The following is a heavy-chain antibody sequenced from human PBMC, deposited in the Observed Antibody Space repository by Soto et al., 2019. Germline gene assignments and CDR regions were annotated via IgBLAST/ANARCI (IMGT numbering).Heavy chain of an antibody. D-gene: IGHD3-16*01. V-gene: IGHV5-51*01. J-gene: IGHJ3*02. Sequence: GESLKISCKGSGHSFTNYWIGWVRQMPGKGLEWMGIIYPGDSDTSYSPSFQGHVTISADKSISTAYLQWSSLKASDTAMYYCARAYDYIWGSQPGPAFEIWGQGTMVTVSS. CDR2: IYPGDSDT. CDR3: ARAYDYIWGSQPGPAFEI. CDR1: GHSFTNYW.